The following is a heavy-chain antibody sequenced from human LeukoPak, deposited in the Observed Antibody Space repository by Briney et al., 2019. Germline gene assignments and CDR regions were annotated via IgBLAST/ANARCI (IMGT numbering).Heavy chain of an antibody. CDR3: ASPYYYYYGMDV. CDR2: MNPNSGNT. J-gene: IGHJ6*02. V-gene: IGHV1-8*01. Sequence: GASVKVSCKASGYTFTSYDINWVRQATGQGLEWMGWMNPNSGNTGYAQKFQGRVTTTRNTSISTAYMELSSLRSEDTAVYYCASPYYYYYGMDVWGQGTTVTVSS. CDR1: GYTFTSYD.